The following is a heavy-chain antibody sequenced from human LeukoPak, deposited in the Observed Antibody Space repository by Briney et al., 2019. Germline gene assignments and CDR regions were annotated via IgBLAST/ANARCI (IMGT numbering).Heavy chain of an antibody. Sequence: GGSLRLSCPASGFPFRSYEMNWVRQAPGKGLGWLSWIGSGGSPIYYADSVKGRFTISRDNANNSLFLQMDSLRADDTAVYYCARDAPGTVTNDYWGEGTLVTVSS. CDR3: ARDAPGTVTNDY. CDR1: GFPFRSYE. V-gene: IGHV3-48*03. D-gene: IGHD4-17*01. J-gene: IGHJ4*02. CDR2: IGSGGSPI.